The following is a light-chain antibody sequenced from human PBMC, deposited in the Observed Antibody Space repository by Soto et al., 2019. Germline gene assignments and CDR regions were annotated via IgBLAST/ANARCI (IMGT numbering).Light chain of an antibody. CDR1: QSVSSK. J-gene: IGKJ4*01. CDR2: DAS. V-gene: IGKV3-15*01. CDR3: QQYNDWPLT. Sequence: EIAMTQSPATLSVSPGERATLSCRASQSVSSKLAWYQQKPGQAPRLLIYDASTRATGIPARFSGSGSGTEFTLTISSLQSEDFAVYYCQQYNDWPLTFGGGTKVDIK.